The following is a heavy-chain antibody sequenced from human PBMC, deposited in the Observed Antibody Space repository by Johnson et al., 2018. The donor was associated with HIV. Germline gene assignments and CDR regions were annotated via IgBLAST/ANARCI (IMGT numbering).Heavy chain of an antibody. CDR1: GFTVSSNY. J-gene: IGHJ3*02. CDR2: IYSGGST. D-gene: IGHD4-23*01. V-gene: IGHV3-66*01. Sequence: GLVQPGGSLRLSCAASGFTVSSNYMSWVRQAPGTGLEWVSVIYSGGSTYYADSVKGRFTISRDNSKNTLYLQMNSLRAEDTAVYYCAKDRGYGGNLDAFDIWGQGTMVTVSS. CDR3: AKDRGYGGNLDAFDI.